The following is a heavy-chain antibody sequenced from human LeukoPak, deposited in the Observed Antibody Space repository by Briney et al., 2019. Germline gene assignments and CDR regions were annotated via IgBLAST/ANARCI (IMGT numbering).Heavy chain of an antibody. CDR3: ARGGSSGCLDY. CDR2: IKTDGSDT. Sequence: GGSLRLSCAASGFTFSGYWMHWVRQAPGKGLVWVSRIKTDGSDTSYADSVKGRFTISRDNAKNTLYLQMNSMSAEDTAVYYCARGGSSGCLDYWGQGTLVTVSS. J-gene: IGHJ4*02. CDR1: GFTFSGYW. V-gene: IGHV3-74*01. D-gene: IGHD6-19*01.